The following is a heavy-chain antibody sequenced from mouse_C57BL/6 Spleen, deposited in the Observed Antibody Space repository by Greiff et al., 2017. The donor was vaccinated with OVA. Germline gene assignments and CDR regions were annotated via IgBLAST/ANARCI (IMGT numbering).Heavy chain of an antibody. CDR1: GYTFTSYW. Sequence: QVQLQQPGAELVMPGASVKLSCKASGYTFTSYWMHWVKQRPGQGLEWIGEIDPSDSYTNYNQKFKGKSTLTVDKSSSTAYMQLSSLTSEDSAVYYGARSKAIYYEGAMDYWGQGTSVTVSS. CDR3: ARSKAIYYEGAMDY. D-gene: IGHD2-4*01. CDR2: IDPSDSYT. J-gene: IGHJ4*01. V-gene: IGHV1-69*01.